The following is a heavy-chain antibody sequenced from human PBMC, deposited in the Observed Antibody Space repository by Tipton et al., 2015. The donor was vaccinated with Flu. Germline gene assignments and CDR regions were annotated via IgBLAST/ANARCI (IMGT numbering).Heavy chain of an antibody. CDR1: GGSFSGYY. J-gene: IGHJ5*02. V-gene: IGHV4-34*01. CDR2: INHSGST. Sequence: TLSLTCAVYGGSFSGYYWSWIRQPPGKGLEWIGEINHSGSTNYNPSLKSRVTISVDTSKNQFSLKLSSVTAADTAVYYCAANWNYDNNWFDPWGQGTLVTVSS. CDR3: AANWNYDNNWFDP. D-gene: IGHD1-7*01.